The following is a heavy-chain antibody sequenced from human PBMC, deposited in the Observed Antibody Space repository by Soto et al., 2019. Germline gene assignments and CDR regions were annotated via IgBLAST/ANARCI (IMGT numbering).Heavy chain of an antibody. V-gene: IGHV1-2*04. Sequence: GASVKVSCKASGYTFTGYYMHWVRQAPGQGLEWMGWINPNSGGTNYAQKFQGWVTMTRDTSISTAYMELSRLRSDDTAVYYCARDPTSGWYWTFAYWGQGTLVTVSS. CDR2: INPNSGGT. J-gene: IGHJ4*02. D-gene: IGHD6-19*01. CDR1: GYTFTGYY. CDR3: ARDPTSGWYWTFAY.